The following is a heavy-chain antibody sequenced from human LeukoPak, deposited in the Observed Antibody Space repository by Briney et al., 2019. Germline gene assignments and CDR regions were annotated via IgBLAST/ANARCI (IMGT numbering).Heavy chain of an antibody. J-gene: IGHJ4*02. CDR3: ARDRPYYDSSGYCDY. V-gene: IGHV3-11*01. D-gene: IGHD3-22*01. CDR2: ISSSGSTI. Sequence: GGSLRLSCAASGFTFSDYYMSWIRQAPGKGLEWVSYISSSGSTIYYADSVKARFTISRDNAKNSLYLQMNSLRAEDTAVYYCARDRPYYDSSGYCDYWGQGTLVTVSS. CDR1: GFTFSDYY.